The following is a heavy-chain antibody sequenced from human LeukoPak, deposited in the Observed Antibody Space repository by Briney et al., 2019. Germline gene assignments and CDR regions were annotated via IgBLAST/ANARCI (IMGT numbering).Heavy chain of an antibody. CDR1: GGSLSSSSYY. J-gene: IGHJ4*02. CDR2: IYYSGST. D-gene: IGHD3-9*01. CDR3: AKTYYDILTGPGTFDY. Sequence: SETLSLTCTVSGGSLSSSSYYWCWIRQPPWKGLEWIGSIYYSGSTYYNPSLKSRVTISVDTSKNQFSLKLSSVTAADTAVYYCAKTYYDILTGPGTFDYWGQGTLVTVSS. V-gene: IGHV4-39*01.